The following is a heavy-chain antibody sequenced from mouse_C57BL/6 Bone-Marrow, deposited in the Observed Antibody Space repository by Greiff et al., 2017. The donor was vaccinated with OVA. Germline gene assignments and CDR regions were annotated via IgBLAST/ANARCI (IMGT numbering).Heavy chain of an antibody. J-gene: IGHJ4*01. CDR1: GFSLTSYG. V-gene: IGHV2-2*01. Sequence: QVQLQQSGPGLVQPSQSLSITCTVSGFSLTSYGVHWVRQSPGKGLEWLGVIWSGGSTDYNAAFISRLSISKDNSKSQVFFKMNSLQADDTAIYYCARNPIYYGNYAWDYYAMDYWGQGTSVTVSS. CDR2: IWSGGST. D-gene: IGHD2-1*01. CDR3: ARNPIYYGNYAWDYYAMDY.